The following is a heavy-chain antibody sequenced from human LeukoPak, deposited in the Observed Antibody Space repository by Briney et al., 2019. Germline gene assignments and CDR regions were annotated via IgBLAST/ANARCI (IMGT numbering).Heavy chain of an antibody. CDR3: ARGAWFGEKNY. Sequence: ASVKVSCKASGYTFTGYYMHWVRQAPGQGLEWMGRINPNSGGTYYAQKFQGRVTMTRDTSISTAYMELSRLRSDDTAVYYCARGAWFGEKNYWGQGTLVTVSS. D-gene: IGHD3-10*01. CDR2: INPNSGGT. J-gene: IGHJ4*02. V-gene: IGHV1-2*06. CDR1: GYTFTGYY.